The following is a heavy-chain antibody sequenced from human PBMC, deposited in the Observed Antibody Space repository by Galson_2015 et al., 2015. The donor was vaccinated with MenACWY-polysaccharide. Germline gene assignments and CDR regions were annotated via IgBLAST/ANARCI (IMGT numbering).Heavy chain of an antibody. J-gene: IGHJ4*02. Sequence: SVKVSCKASRDTFSNYGISWVRQAPGQGLEYMGRIIPFLGIHNYAQKFQDRVAFTADRSTSTVFVELSSLISEDTAIYYCARIMVAANQAAYFDSWGQGAQVTVSS. V-gene: IGHV1-69*04. CDR1: RDTFSNYG. D-gene: IGHD2-8*01. CDR2: IIPFLGIH. CDR3: ARIMVAANQAAYFDS.